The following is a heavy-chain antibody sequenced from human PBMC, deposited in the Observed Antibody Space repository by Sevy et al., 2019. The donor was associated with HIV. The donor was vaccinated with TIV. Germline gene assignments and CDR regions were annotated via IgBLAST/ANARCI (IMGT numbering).Heavy chain of an antibody. V-gene: IGHV3-74*01. J-gene: IGHJ6*02. CDR3: ARDFWSAQRGMDV. D-gene: IGHD3-3*01. CDR2: INSDGSGT. CDR1: GFTFSSYW. Sequence: GGSLRLSCAASGFTFSSYWMHWVRQAPGKGLLSVSRINSDGSGTSYADSVKGRFTISRDNAKNTLYLQMNSLRAEDTAVYYCARDFWSAQRGMDVWGQGTTVTVSS.